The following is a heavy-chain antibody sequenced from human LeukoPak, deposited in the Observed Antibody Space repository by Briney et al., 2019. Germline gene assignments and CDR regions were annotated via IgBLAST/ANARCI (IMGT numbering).Heavy chain of an antibody. J-gene: IGHJ4*02. D-gene: IGHD3-10*01. CDR3: ARGGVLWFGELSHFDY. CDR2: FEPEDGET. Sequence: ASVKVSCKVSGYTLTELSMHWVRQAPGQGLEWMGAFEPEDGETIYAQKFQGRVTMTEDTSTDTAYMELSSLRSEDTAVYYCARGGVLWFGELSHFDYWGQGTLVTVSS. CDR1: GYTLTELS. V-gene: IGHV1-24*01.